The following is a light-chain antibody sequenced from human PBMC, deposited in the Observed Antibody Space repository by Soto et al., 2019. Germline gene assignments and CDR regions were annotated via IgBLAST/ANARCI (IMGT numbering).Light chain of an antibody. Sequence: EIVWTQSPGTLSLSPGERDTLSCRASQSVSSYYLAWYRLKPGQAPRLLIYGASNRATGIHDRFSGSGSGTDFNLTISRLEPEDFTVYYCQQYGSSPWTFGEGTKVEIK. J-gene: IGKJ1*01. CDR3: QQYGSSPWT. CDR1: QSVSSYY. CDR2: GAS. V-gene: IGKV3-20*01.